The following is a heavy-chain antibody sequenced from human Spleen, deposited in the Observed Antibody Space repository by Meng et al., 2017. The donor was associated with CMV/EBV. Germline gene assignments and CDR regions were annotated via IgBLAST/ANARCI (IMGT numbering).Heavy chain of an antibody. J-gene: IGHJ6*02. CDR2: ISYDGTKK. Sequence: GESLKISCVASGFTFSSYAMHWVRHTPGKGLEWLALISYDGTKKYYADSVKGRFTISRDNSNNRLSLQMNGLRAEDRAVYYCARDLTLRFLDDYFSFYGMDVWGQGTTVTVSS. V-gene: IGHV3-30-3*01. D-gene: IGHD3-3*01. CDR1: GFTFSSYA. CDR3: ARDLTLRFLDDYFSFYGMDV.